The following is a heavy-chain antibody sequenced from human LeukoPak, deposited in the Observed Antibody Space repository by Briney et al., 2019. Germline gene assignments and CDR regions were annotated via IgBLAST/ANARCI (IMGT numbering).Heavy chain of an antibody. CDR2: ISGSGGST. CDR1: GFTFSSYA. Sequence: GGSLRLSCAASGFTFSSYAMSWVRQAPGKGLELVSAISGSGGSTYYADSVKGRFTISRDNTKNTLYLQMNSLRAEDTAVYYCAKDAGIDWLLSTYYFDYWGQGTLVTVSS. CDR3: AKDAGIDWLLSTYYFDY. D-gene: IGHD3-9*01. J-gene: IGHJ4*02. V-gene: IGHV3-23*01.